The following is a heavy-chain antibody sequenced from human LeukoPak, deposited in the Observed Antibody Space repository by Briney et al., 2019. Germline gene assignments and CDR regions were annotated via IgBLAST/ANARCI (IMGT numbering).Heavy chain of an antibody. CDR3: AKSLGGDYGSGSYYVVFDS. CDR1: GFTFSSYG. Sequence: PGGTLRLSCAASGFTFSSYGMSWVRQAPGKGLEWVSAISGSGGSTYYADSVKGRFTISRDTSKNTLWLQMGSLRVDDTALYYCAKSLGGDYGSGSYYVVFDSWGQGTLVTVSS. D-gene: IGHD3-10*01. V-gene: IGHV3-23*01. J-gene: IGHJ4*02. CDR2: ISGSGGST.